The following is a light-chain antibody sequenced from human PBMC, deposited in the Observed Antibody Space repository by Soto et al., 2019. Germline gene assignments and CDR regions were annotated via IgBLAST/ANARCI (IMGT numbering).Light chain of an antibody. J-gene: IGLJ1*01. CDR2: EVT. CDR3: TSWTTNNIPYV. Sequence: QSALTQPASVSGSPGQSISLSCTGSSSDIGGYNYVSWYQQHPGEAPKLLIFEVTHRPSGVSDRFSGSKSGSTASLTISGLHTDDEADYYCTSWTTNNIPYVFGTGTKVTVL. CDR1: SSDIGGYNY. V-gene: IGLV2-14*03.